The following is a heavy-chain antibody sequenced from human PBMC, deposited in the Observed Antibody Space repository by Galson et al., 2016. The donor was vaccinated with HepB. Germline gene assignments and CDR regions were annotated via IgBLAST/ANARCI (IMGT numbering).Heavy chain of an antibody. Sequence: SVKVSCKASGYTLTDYYMHWVRQAPGQGLEWMGWINPNSGGTNYAQKFQGRVTMTRDTSISTAYMELSRLTSDDTAIYYCARGATIAANFNWFDPWGQGTLVTVSS. J-gene: IGHJ5*02. CDR2: INPNSGGT. V-gene: IGHV1-2*02. CDR3: ARGATIAANFNWFDP. D-gene: IGHD6-13*01. CDR1: GYTLTDYY.